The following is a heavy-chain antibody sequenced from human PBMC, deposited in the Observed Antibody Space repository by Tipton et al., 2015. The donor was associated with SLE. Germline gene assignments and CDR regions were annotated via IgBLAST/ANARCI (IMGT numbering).Heavy chain of an antibody. CDR1: GGSIRSSSYY. CDR3: ARHTTTEWFRLVMGASWFDP. J-gene: IGHJ5*02. D-gene: IGHD6-19*01. Sequence: TLSLTCSVSGGSIRSSSYYWGWIRQPPGKGLAWIGRIYYSGSTYYNPSLKSRVTISVVTSKNPFSLWLSSVTAADTAVYYCARHTTTEWFRLVMGASWFDPWGQGTLVTVSS. CDR2: IYYSGST. V-gene: IGHV4-39*07.